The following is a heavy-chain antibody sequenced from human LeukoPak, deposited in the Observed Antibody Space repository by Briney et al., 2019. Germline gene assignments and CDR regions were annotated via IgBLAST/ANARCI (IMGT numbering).Heavy chain of an antibody. Sequence: ASVKVSCKASGYTFTNNAMNWVRQAPGQGLEWMGWINTNTGNPTYAQGFTGRFAFSLDTSVSTAYLQISSLKAEDTAVYYCARDSVGFGELFNFDYWGQGTLVTVSS. J-gene: IGHJ4*02. V-gene: IGHV7-4-1*02. CDR1: GYTFTNNA. CDR2: INTNTGNP. CDR3: ARDSVGFGELFNFDY. D-gene: IGHD3-10*01.